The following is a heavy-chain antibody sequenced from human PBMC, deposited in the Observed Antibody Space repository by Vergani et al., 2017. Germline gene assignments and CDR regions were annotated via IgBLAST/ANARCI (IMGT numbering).Heavy chain of an antibody. D-gene: IGHD2-15*01. Sequence: QVQLQESGPGLVKPSQTLSLTCTVSGGSISSGSYYWSWIRQPAGKGLEWIGRIYTSGSTNYNPSLKSGVTISVDTSKNQFSLKLSSVTAADTAVYYCARQSALRSCFDYWGQGTLVTVAS. V-gene: IGHV4-61*02. CDR3: ARQSALRSCFDY. J-gene: IGHJ4*02. CDR1: GGSISSGSYY. CDR2: IYTSGST.